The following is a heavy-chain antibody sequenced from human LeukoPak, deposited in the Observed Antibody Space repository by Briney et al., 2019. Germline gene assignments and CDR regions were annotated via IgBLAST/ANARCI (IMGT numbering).Heavy chain of an antibody. J-gene: IGHJ4*02. CDR2: IYHTGNT. V-gene: IGHV4-59*13. CDR3: ARGAMTTTSTFDY. Sequence: SETLSLTCTVSGGSIISYYWSWIRQPPGKGLEWIAYIYHTGNTRYNPSLKSRVTLSVDTSKNQFSLKLSSVTAADTAVYYCARGAMTTTSTFDYWGQGTLVTVSS. CDR1: GGSIISYY. D-gene: IGHD5-24*01.